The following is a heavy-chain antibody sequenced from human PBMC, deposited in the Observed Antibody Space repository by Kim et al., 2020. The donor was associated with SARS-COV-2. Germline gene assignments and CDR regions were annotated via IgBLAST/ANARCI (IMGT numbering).Heavy chain of an antibody. CDR2: IYPGDSDT. J-gene: IGHJ4*02. V-gene: IGHV5-51*01. CDR1: GYSFTSYW. Sequence: GESLKISCKGSGYSFTSYWIGWVRQMPGKGLEWMGIIYPGDSDTRYSPSFQGQVTISADKSISTAYLQWSSLKASDTAMYYCARLRRRPHSSGWTYIDYWGQGTLVTVSS. CDR3: ARLRRRPHSSGWTYIDY. D-gene: IGHD6-19*01.